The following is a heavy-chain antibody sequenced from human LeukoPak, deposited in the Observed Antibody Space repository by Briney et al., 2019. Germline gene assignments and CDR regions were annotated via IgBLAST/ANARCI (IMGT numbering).Heavy chain of an antibody. CDR2: INHSGST. CDR3: ARPSVLRYFDWFYAFDI. V-gene: IGHV4-34*01. Sequence: GTLSLTCAVYGGSFSGYYWSWIGPPPGKGLEWIGEINHSGSTNYNPSLKSRVTISVDTSKNQFSLKLSSVTAADTAVYYCARPSVLRYFDWFYAFDIWGQGTMVTVSS. D-gene: IGHD3-9*01. CDR1: GGSFSGYY. J-gene: IGHJ3*02.